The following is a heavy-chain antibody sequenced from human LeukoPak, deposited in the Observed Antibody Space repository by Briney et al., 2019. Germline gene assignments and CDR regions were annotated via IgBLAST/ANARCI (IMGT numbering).Heavy chain of an antibody. D-gene: IGHD3-10*01. CDR1: GGSFSNYA. CDR3: ARSQELVTMDDACDS. J-gene: IGHJ3*02. CDR2: IIPTIGAA. V-gene: IGHV1-69*05. Sequence: SVKVSCKASGGSFSNYAMNWVRQVPGQGLEWMGGIIPTIGAANYAQKFEGRVTITTDESTNTAYMEMSSLRSNDTAVYYCARSQELVTMDDACDSWGQGTLVTVSS.